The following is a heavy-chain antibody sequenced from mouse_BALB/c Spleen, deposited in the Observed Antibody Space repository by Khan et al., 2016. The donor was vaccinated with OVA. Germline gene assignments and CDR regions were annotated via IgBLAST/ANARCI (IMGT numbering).Heavy chain of an antibody. CDR3: ARTARIKY. CDR1: GYSITSGYG. V-gene: IGHV3-2*02. Sequence: EVQLQESGPGLVKPSQSLSLTCTVTGYSITSGYGWNWIRQFPGNKLEWMGYISYSGSTNYNPSLNSRISITRDTSKNKFFLQLNSVTTEDTATYYYARTARIKYWGQGTTLTVSS. D-gene: IGHD1-2*01. J-gene: IGHJ2*01. CDR2: ISYSGST.